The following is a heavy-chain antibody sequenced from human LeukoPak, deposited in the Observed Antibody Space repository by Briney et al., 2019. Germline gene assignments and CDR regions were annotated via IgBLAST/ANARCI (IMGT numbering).Heavy chain of an antibody. CDR1: GGSISSSTYN. Sequence: PSETLSLTCTVSGGSISSSTYNWGWIRQPPGKGLEWIESIYYGGNAYYNPSLKSRVTISVDTSKNQLFLRLNSVTAADTAVYYCARTRGYSYYFDYWGQGALITVSS. CDR3: ARTRGYSYYFDY. J-gene: IGHJ4*02. V-gene: IGHV4-39*07. CDR2: IYYGGNA. D-gene: IGHD5-18*01.